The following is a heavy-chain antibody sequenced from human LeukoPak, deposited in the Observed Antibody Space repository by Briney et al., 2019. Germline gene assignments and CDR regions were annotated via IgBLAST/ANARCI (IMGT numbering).Heavy chain of an antibody. CDR3: AKDLRDYRYYFDY. D-gene: IGHD4-17*01. CDR1: GFTFSSYG. J-gene: IGHJ4*02. CDR2: IWYDGSNK. Sequence: GGSLRLSCAASGFTFSSYGMHWVRQAPGKGLEWVAVIWYDGSNKYYADSVKGRFTISRDNSKNTLYLQMNSLRAEDTAVCYCAKDLRDYRYYFDYWGQGTLVTVSS. V-gene: IGHV3-33*06.